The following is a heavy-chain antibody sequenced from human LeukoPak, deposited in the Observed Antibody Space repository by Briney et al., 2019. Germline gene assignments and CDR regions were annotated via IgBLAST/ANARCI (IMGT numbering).Heavy chain of an antibody. CDR2: INWNGGST. Sequence: GGSLRLSCAASGFTFDDYGMSWVRQAPGKGLEWVSGINWNGGSTGYADSVKGRFTISRDNAKNSLYLQMNSLRAEDTALYYCARDRHYYDSSGYYALFDYWGQGTLVTVSS. CDR3: ARDRHYYDSSGYYALFDY. D-gene: IGHD3-22*01. CDR1: GFTFDDYG. V-gene: IGHV3-20*04. J-gene: IGHJ4*02.